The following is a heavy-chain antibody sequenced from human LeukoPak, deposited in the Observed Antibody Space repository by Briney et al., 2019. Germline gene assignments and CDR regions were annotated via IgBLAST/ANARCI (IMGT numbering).Heavy chain of an antibody. CDR2: IIPIFGTA. J-gene: IGHJ6*03. CDR1: GGTFSSYA. Sequence: SVKVSCKASGGTFSSYAISWVRQAPGQGLEWMGGIIPIFGTANYAQKFQGRVTITADESTSTAYMELSSLRSEDTAVYYCAREGTGYYYMDVWGKGTTVTVSS. CDR3: AREGTGYYYMDV. V-gene: IGHV1-69*13. D-gene: IGHD1-14*01.